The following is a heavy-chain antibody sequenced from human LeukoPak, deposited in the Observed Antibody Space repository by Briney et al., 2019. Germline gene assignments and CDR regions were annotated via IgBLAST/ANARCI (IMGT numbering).Heavy chain of an antibody. CDR2: IIPIFGTA. CDR3: ATEPSIAARRSPPP. Sequence: SVKVSCKASGGTFSSYAISWVRQAPGQGLEWMGRIIPIFGTANYAQKLQGRVTITTDESTSTAYMELSSLRSEDTAVYYCATEPSIAARRSPPPWGQGTLVTVSS. CDR1: GGTFSSYA. J-gene: IGHJ5*02. D-gene: IGHD6-6*01. V-gene: IGHV1-69*05.